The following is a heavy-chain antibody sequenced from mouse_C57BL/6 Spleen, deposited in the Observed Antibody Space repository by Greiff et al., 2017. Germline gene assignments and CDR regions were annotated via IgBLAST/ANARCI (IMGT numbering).Heavy chain of an antibody. Sequence: EVKLMESGGGLVQPGGSLSLSCAASGFTFTDYYMSWVRQPPGKALEWLGFIRNKANGYTTEYSASVKGRFTISRDNSQSILYLQMNALRAEDSATYYCARSHDYYGSSYVWYFDVWGTGTTVTVSS. V-gene: IGHV7-3*01. J-gene: IGHJ1*03. CDR1: GFTFTDYY. CDR2: IRNKANGYTT. CDR3: ARSHDYYGSSYVWYFDV. D-gene: IGHD1-1*01.